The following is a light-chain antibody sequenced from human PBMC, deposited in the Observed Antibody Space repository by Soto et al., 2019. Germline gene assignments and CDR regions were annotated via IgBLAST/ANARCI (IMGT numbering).Light chain of an antibody. CDR2: EVS. V-gene: IGLV2-8*01. J-gene: IGLJ1*01. CDR3: SSYAGSNTFV. CDR1: SSDVGGYNY. Sequence: QSALTQPPSASGSPGQSVTISCTGTSSDVGGYNYVSWYQQHPGKAPKLMIYEVSKRPSGVPDRFSGSESGNTASLTVSGLQAENEADYYCSSYAGSNTFVFGNGPKVTVL.